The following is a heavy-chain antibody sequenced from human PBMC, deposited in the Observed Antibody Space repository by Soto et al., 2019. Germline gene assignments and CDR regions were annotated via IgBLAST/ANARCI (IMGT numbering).Heavy chain of an antibody. Sequence: QVQLVQSGAEVKKPGSSVKVSCKASGGTFSSYAISWVRQAPGQGLEWMGGIIPIFGTANYAQKFQGRVTITADKSTSTAYMELSSLRSEDTAVYYCARLYCSGGSCYGLFDYWGQGTXVXXSS. V-gene: IGHV1-69*06. CDR1: GGTFSSYA. D-gene: IGHD2-15*01. CDR3: ARLYCSGGSCYGLFDY. CDR2: IIPIFGTA. J-gene: IGHJ4*02.